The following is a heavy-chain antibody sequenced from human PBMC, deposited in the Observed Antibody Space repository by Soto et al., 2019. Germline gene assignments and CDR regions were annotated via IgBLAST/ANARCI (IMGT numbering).Heavy chain of an antibody. CDR2: IVPNVGTV. V-gene: IGHV1-69*06. J-gene: IGHJ4*02. CDR3: ARRDTSGFLRYFDN. Sequence: QMQLVQSGAEVKKPGSSVKVSCKASGGTLSSFINYPLNWVRQAPGQGLEWMGGIVPNVGTVNYAQKFQGRVTITADKSTGTAYMELSSLISEDTALYYCARRDTSGFLRYFDNWGQGTLVTVSS. D-gene: IGHD3-3*01. CDR1: GGTLSSFINYP.